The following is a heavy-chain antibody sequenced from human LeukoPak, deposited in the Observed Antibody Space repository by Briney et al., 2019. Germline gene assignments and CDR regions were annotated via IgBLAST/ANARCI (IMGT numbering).Heavy chain of an antibody. V-gene: IGHV4-34*01. CDR2: INHSGST. J-gene: IGHJ4*02. CDR1: GGSFSGYY. D-gene: IGHD4/OR15-4a*01. CDR3: ARGLWWLPRFDY. Sequence: PSETLSLTCAVYGGSFSGYYWSWIRQPPGKGLEWIGEINHSGSTNYYPSLKSRVTISVDTSKNQFSLKLSSVTAADTAVYYCARGLWWLPRFDYWGQGTLVTVSS.